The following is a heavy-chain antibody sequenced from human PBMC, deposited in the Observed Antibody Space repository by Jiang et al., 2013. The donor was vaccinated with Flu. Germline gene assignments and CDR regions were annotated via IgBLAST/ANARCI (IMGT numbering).Heavy chain of an antibody. Sequence: KPSETLSLTCTVSGGSISSSSYYWGWIRQPPGKGLEWIGSIYYSGSTYYNPSLKSRVTISVDTSKNQFSLKLSSVTAADTAVYYCARHLAVAGTGDFDYWGQGTLVTVSS. J-gene: IGHJ4*02. D-gene: IGHD6-19*01. CDR1: GGSISSSSYY. V-gene: IGHV4-39*07. CDR2: IYYSGST. CDR3: ARHLAVAGTGDFDY.